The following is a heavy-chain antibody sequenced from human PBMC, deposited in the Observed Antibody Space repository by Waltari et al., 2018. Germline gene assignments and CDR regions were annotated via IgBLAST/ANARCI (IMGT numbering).Heavy chain of an antibody. D-gene: IGHD6-13*01. Sequence: EVHLVESGGGLISPGGSLTLSCAASGFTFTNYWMHGVRQAPVPGPVLVSRITTDATYSNYAHSVEGRFTISRDNAKNTVYLQMKGLRADDTAMYYCAFVAGPGYWGQGTLVTV. J-gene: IGHJ4*02. CDR3: AFVAGPGY. V-gene: IGHV3-74*01. CDR1: GFTFTNYW. CDR2: ITTDATYS.